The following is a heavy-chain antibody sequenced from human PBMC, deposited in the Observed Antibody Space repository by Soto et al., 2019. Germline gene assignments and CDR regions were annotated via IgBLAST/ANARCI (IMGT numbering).Heavy chain of an antibody. CDR3: ARGRLWFGESAVGRVYYYYYYMDV. Sequence: QVQLVQSGAEVKKPGASVKVSCKASGYTFTSYAMHWVRQAPGQRLEWMGWINAGNGNTKYSQKFQGRVTITRDTSASTAYMELSSLRSEDTAVYYCARGRLWFGESAVGRVYYYYYYMDVWGKGTTVTVSS. CDR1: GYTFTSYA. D-gene: IGHD3-10*01. V-gene: IGHV1-3*01. J-gene: IGHJ6*03. CDR2: INAGNGNT.